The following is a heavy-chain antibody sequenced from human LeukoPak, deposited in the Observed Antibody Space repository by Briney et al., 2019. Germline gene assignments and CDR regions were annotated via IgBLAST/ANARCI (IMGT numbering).Heavy chain of an antibody. CDR1: GGSISGYF. Sequence: SETLSLTCMVSGGSISGYFWSWIRQPPGKGLEWIGYIYYSGSTNSNPSLKSRVTISVDTYRNQFSLKLSSLSETEAAVCYCARYRCPNGVCQGFDYWGQGTLVTVSS. V-gene: IGHV4-59*01. CDR3: ARYRCPNGVCQGFDY. J-gene: IGHJ4*02. D-gene: IGHD2-8*01. CDR2: IYYSGST.